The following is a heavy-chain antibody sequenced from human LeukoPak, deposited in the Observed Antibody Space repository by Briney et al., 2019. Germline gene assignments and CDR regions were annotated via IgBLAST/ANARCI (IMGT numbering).Heavy chain of an antibody. D-gene: IGHD6-19*01. CDR2: ISSSGSTI. J-gene: IGHJ4*02. Sequence: GGSLRLSCAASGFTFSDYYMSWIRQAPGKGLEWVSYISSSGSTIYYADSVKGRFTISRDNAKNTLDLQMNSLRAEDTAVYYCARDSSGWYDLDYWGQGTLVTVSS. CDR3: ARDSSGWYDLDY. CDR1: GFTFSDYY. V-gene: IGHV3-11*04.